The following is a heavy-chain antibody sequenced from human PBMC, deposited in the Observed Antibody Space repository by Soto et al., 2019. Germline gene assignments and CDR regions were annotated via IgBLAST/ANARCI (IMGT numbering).Heavy chain of an antibody. V-gene: IGHV1-69*01. CDR2: IIPYYNTL. Sequence: QAQLVQSGAEVRKPGSSVKLSCKASEGTFNSYAIAWVRQAPGQGLEWMGGIIPYYNTLNYAQKFQDRVTFTADDSTNTVSMALSSLRSDDTAVYFCASGASRWYPYFVDSWAQGTLVTVSS. J-gene: IGHJ4*02. D-gene: IGHD6-13*01. CDR1: EGTFNSYA. CDR3: ASGASRWYPYFVDS.